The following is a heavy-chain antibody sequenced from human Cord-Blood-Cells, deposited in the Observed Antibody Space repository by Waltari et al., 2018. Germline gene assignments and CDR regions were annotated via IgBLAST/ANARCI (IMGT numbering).Heavy chain of an antibody. V-gene: IGHV1-24*01. CDR3: ATWLGDSSGYSLDY. CDR1: GYTLTELS. J-gene: IGHJ4*02. CDR2: FDPENGET. D-gene: IGHD3-22*01. Sequence: QVQLVQSGAAVKKPGASVKVSCKVSGYTLTELSIHWVRQAPGKGLGWMGGFDPENGETIYAQKFQGRVTMTEDTSTDTAYMELSSLRSEDTAVYYCATWLGDSSGYSLDYWGQGTLVTVSS.